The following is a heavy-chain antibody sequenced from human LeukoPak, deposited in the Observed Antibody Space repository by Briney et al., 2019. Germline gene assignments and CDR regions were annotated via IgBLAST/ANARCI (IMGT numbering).Heavy chain of an antibody. CDR1: GFTFSSYG. CDR2: ISYDGSNK. Sequence: PGGSLRLSCAASGFTFSSYGMHWVRQAPGKGLEWVAVISYDGSNKYYADSVKGRFTISRDNSKNTLYLQMNSLRAEDTAVYYCAKDLDEQQWLVPHFDYWGQGTLVTVSS. J-gene: IGHJ4*02. D-gene: IGHD6-19*01. CDR3: AKDLDEQQWLVPHFDY. V-gene: IGHV3-30*18.